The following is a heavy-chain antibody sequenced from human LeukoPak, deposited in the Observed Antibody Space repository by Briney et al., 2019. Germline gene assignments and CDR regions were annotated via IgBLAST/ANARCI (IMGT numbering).Heavy chain of an antibody. Sequence: GASVKASCKASGYSFSRYGISWVRQAPGQGIEWMGWISTYNGNTNYAQKFQGRVTMTTDTSTNTAYMELRSLRSDDTAVYYCARDLDYYDSSGSGWFDPWGQGTLVTVSS. CDR2: ISTYNGNT. CDR3: ARDLDYYDSSGSGWFDP. D-gene: IGHD3-22*01. V-gene: IGHV1-18*01. CDR1: GYSFSRYG. J-gene: IGHJ5*02.